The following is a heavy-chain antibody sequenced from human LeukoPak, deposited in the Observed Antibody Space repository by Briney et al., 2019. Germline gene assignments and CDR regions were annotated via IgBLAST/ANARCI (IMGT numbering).Heavy chain of an antibody. CDR2: INPNSGGT. D-gene: IGHD3-9*01. CDR1: GYTFTGYY. CDR3: ARVGLLRYFDWLRAGYYYYYMDV. V-gene: IGHV1-2*02. Sequence: GASVKVSCKASGYTFTGYYMHWVRQAPGQGLEWMGWINPNSGGTNYAQKFQGRVTMTRDTSISTAYMELSRLRSDDTAVYYCARVGLLRYFDWLRAGYYYYYMDVWGKGTTVTISS. J-gene: IGHJ6*03.